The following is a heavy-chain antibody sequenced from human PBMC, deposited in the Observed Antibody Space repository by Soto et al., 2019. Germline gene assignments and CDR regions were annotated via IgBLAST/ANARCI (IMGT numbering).Heavy chain of an antibody. J-gene: IGHJ6*02. D-gene: IGHD3-9*01. CDR1: GGTFSSCA. CDR3: AAGPVVYFDWLFDYYGMDV. V-gene: IGHV1-69*13. Sequence: SVKVSCKASGGTFSSCAISCVRQAPGQGLEWMGGIIPIFGTANYAQKFQGRVTITADESTSTAYMELSSLRSEDTAVYYCAAGPVVYFDWLFDYYGMDVWGQGTTVTVSS. CDR2: IIPIFGTA.